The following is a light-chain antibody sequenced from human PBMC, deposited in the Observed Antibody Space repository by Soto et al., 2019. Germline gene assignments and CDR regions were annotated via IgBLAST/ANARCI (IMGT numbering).Light chain of an antibody. CDR2: SND. J-gene: IGLJ3*02. V-gene: IGLV1-44*01. CDR3: AVWDDSLNAWV. CDR1: TSNIGSNT. Sequence: QSVLTQPPSASGTPGQSVTISCSGSTSNIGSNTVNWYQQLPGTAPKLLVYSNDQRPSGVPDRFSASKSGTSAFLAISGLQSEYEADYYCAVWDDSLNAWVFGGGTQLTVL.